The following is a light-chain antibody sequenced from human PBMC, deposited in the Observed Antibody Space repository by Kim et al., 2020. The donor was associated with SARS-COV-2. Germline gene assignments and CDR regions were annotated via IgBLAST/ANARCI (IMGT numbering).Light chain of an antibody. CDR2: GKN. Sequence: SSELTQDPAGSVALGQTVRITCQGDSLRSYYASWYQQKPGQAPVLVIYGKNNRPSGIPDRFSGSSSGNTASLTITGAQAEDEADYYCNSRDSSGNHLVFGGGTQLTVL. CDR3: NSRDSSGNHLV. V-gene: IGLV3-19*01. CDR1: SLRSYY. J-gene: IGLJ3*02.